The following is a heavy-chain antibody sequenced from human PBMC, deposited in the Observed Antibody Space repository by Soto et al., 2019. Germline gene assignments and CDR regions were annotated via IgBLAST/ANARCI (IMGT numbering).Heavy chain of an antibody. V-gene: IGHV3-33*06. CDR2: IWYDGSNK. J-gene: IGHJ6*02. Sequence: GGSLRLSCAASGFTFSSHGMHWVRQAPGKGLEWVAVIWYDGSNKYYADSVKGRFTISRDNSKNTLSLQMNSLRAEDTALYYCAKGRSYYYYYGVDVWG. CDR1: GFTFSSHG. CDR3: AKGRSYYYYYGVDV.